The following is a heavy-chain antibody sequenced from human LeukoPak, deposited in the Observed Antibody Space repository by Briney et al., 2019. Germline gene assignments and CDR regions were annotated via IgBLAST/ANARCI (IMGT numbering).Heavy chain of an antibody. CDR1: GGSISSSSYY. Sequence: PSETLSLTCTVSGGSISSSSYYWGWIRQPPGEGLEWIGSIYYSGSTYYNPSLKSRVTISVDTSKNQFSLKLSSVTAADTAVYYCARPYCSSTSCYMAFAFDIWGQGTMVTVSS. J-gene: IGHJ3*02. CDR2: IYYSGST. D-gene: IGHD2-2*02. CDR3: ARPYCSSTSCYMAFAFDI. V-gene: IGHV4-39*01.